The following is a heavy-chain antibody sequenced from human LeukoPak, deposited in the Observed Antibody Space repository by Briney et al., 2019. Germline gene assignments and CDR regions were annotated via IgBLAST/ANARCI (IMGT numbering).Heavy chain of an antibody. CDR3: AKVPGARIAVAHYYFDY. CDR2: ISYDGSNK. CDR1: GFTFSSYG. D-gene: IGHD6-19*01. Sequence: GGSLRLSCAASGFTFSSYGMHWVRQAPGKGREWVGVISYDGSNKYYTDSVKGRFTISRDNSKNTLYLQMNSLRAEDTAVYYCAKVPGARIAVAHYYFDYWGQGTLVTVSS. V-gene: IGHV3-30*18. J-gene: IGHJ4*02.